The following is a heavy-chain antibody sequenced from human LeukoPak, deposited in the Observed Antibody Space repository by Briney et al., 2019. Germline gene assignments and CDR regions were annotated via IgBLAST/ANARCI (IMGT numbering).Heavy chain of an antibody. CDR1: VLTFIRYE. J-gene: IGHJ4*02. V-gene: IGHV3-48*03. CDR2: ISSSGSNI. Sequence: GGCLRLSCAAAVLTFIRYEMKGVRQAPGRGREWGTYISSSGSNIYYADSVKGRFTISRDNAKNSLYLQMNSLRAEDTAVYYCARDPYDILTGYYSWGQGTLVTVSS. D-gene: IGHD3-9*01. CDR3: ARDPYDILTGYYS.